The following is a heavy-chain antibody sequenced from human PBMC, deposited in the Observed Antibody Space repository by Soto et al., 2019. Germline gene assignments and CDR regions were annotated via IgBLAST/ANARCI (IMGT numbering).Heavy chain of an antibody. J-gene: IGHJ4*02. CDR2: INHSGST. V-gene: IGHV4-34*01. CDR3: ARRGIAARPYYFDY. Sequence: QVQLQQWGAGLLKPSETLSLTCAVYGGSFSGYYWSWIRQPPGKGLEWIGEINHSGSTNYNPSLKSRVTISVDTSKNQFSLKLSSVTAADTAVYYCARRGIAARPYYFDYWGQGTLVTVSS. CDR1: GGSFSGYY. D-gene: IGHD6-13*01.